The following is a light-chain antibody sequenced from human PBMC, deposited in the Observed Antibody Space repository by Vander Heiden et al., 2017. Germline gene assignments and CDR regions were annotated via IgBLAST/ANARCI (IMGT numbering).Light chain of an antibody. V-gene: IGLV2-8*01. CDR2: KVH. J-gene: IGLJ2*01. Sequence: QSAPTQPPSASGSPGQSVTISCAGSSSNVGSYKCVSWYQQQPGKAPKLMIYKVHAPPSGVPVRFSSSRSGNTASLTVSGLQAEDEADYDCSSYTGSDNVVFGAGTKLTVL. CDR3: SSYTGSDNVV. CDR1: SSNVGSYKC.